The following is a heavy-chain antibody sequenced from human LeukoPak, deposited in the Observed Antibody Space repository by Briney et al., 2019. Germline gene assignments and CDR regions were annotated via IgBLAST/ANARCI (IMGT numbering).Heavy chain of an antibody. CDR2: ISSSGSTI. Sequence: GGSLRLSCAASGFTFSSYEMNWVRQAPGKGLEWVSYISSSGSTINYANTLKGRFTISRDNAKNSLYLQMNSLRAEDTAVYYCARPLHSSGFLWGQGTLVTVSS. J-gene: IGHJ4*02. D-gene: IGHD3-22*01. CDR3: ARPLHSSGFL. V-gene: IGHV3-48*03. CDR1: GFTFSSYE.